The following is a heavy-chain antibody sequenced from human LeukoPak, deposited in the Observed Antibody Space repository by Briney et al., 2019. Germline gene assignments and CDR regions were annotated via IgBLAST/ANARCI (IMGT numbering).Heavy chain of an antibody. Sequence: PGGSLRLSCAASGFTFSSYWIHCGRQTPGKGLVWVSRINTDGSSTTYADSVKGRFTISRDNAKNTLYLQMNSLRAEDTAVYYCARGVNGDSRFDPWGQGTLVTVS. CDR3: ARGVNGDSRFDP. CDR1: GFTFSSYW. D-gene: IGHD4-17*01. CDR2: INTDGSST. J-gene: IGHJ5*02. V-gene: IGHV3-74*01.